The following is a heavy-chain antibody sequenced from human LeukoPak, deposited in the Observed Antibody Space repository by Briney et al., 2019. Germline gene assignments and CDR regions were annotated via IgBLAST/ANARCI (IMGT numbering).Heavy chain of an antibody. CDR1: GGSISSYY. CDR2: IYYSGST. D-gene: IGHD2-8*01. CDR3: ARDLYRGYFDL. J-gene: IGHJ2*01. V-gene: IGHV4-59*12. Sequence: SETLSLTCTVSGGSISSYYWSWIRQPPGKGLEWIGYIYYSGSTNYNPSLKSRVTVSVDTSKNQFSLKLSSVTAADTAVYYCARDLYRGYFDLWGRGTLVTVSS.